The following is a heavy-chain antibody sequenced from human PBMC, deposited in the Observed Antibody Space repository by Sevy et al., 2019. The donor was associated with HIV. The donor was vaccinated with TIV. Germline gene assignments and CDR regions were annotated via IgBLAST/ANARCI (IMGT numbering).Heavy chain of an antibody. CDR1: GYTFTSYG. CDR3: ARDTPRYPSSSQRYYYYGMDV. J-gene: IGHJ6*02. CDR2: ISAYNGNT. V-gene: IGHV1-18*01. Sequence: ASVKVSCKASGYTFTSYGISWVRQAPGQGLEWMGWISAYNGNTNYAQKLQGRVTMTTDTSTRTAYMELRSLRSDDTAVYYCARDTPRYPSSSQRYYYYGMDVWGQGTTVTVSS. D-gene: IGHD6-13*01.